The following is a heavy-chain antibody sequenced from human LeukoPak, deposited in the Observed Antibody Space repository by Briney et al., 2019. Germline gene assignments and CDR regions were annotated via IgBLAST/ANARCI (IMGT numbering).Heavy chain of an antibody. Sequence: ASVKVSCKASGYTFTSYDINWVRQATGQGLEWMGWMNPNSGNTGYAQKFQGRVTMTRNTSISTAYMELSSLRSEVTAMYYCARGEDSRGYYYGMDVWGQGTTVTVSS. CDR1: GYTFTSYD. CDR3: ARGEDSRGYYYGMDV. CDR2: MNPNSGNT. V-gene: IGHV1-8*01. D-gene: IGHD2-15*01. J-gene: IGHJ6*02.